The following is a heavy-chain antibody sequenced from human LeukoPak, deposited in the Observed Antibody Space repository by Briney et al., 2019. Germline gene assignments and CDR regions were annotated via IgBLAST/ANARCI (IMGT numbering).Heavy chain of an antibody. CDR1: GGSISSGGYY. CDR2: IYHSGST. CDR3: ARGDYYYMDV. D-gene: IGHD3-10*01. Sequence: SQTLSLTCTVSGGSISSGGYYWSWIRQPPGKGLEWIGYIYHSGSTYYNPSLKSRVTISADTSKNQFSLKLSSVTAADTAVYYCARGDYYYMDVWGKGTTVTVPS. J-gene: IGHJ6*03. V-gene: IGHV4-30-2*02.